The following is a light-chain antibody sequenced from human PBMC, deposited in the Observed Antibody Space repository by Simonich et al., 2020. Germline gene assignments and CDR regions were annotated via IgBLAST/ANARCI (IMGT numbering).Light chain of an antibody. Sequence: EIVMTQSPATLSVSPGKRDTLSCRASQSVSSNLAWYQQKTGQAPSPLIYGASTRATGTPASFSGSGSGTEFTLTISSLQSEDFAVYYCQQYNNWPPITFGQGTRLEIK. CDR3: QQYNNWPPIT. CDR1: QSVSSN. V-gene: IGKV3-15*01. J-gene: IGKJ5*01. CDR2: GAS.